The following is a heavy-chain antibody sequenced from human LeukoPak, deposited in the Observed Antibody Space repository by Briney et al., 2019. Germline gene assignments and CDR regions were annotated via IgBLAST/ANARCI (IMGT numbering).Heavy chain of an antibody. D-gene: IGHD4-23*01. CDR2: INGDGSNT. V-gene: IGHV3-74*03. CDR1: GFTFSSHW. CDR3: AKDDYGGNFDY. J-gene: IGHJ4*02. Sequence: GGSLRLSCAASGFTFSSHWMHWVRQAPGKGLVWVPRINGDGSNTTYADSVKGRFTISRDNAKNTLYLQMNSLRGEDTAVYYCAKDDYGGNFDYWGQGTLVTVSS.